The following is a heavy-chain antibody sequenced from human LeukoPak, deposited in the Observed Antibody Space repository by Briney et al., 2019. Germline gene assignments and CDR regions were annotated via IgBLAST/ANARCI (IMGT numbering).Heavy chain of an antibody. CDR3: AKDQGTMVRGVIKNYYYYYMDV. J-gene: IGHJ6*03. CDR1: GFTFSSYG. CDR2: IRYDGSNK. Sequence: GGSLRLSCAASGFTFSSYGMHWVRQAPGKGLEWVAFIRYDGSNKYYADSVKGRFTISRDNSKNTLYLQMNSLRAEDTAVYYCAKDQGTMVRGVIKNYYYYYMDVWGKGTTVTISS. V-gene: IGHV3-30*02. D-gene: IGHD3-10*01.